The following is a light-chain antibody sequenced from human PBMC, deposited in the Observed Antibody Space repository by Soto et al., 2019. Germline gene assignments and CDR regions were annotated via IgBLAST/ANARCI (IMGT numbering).Light chain of an antibody. CDR3: QQYGSSGT. V-gene: IGKV3-20*01. CDR1: QSVSNNY. CDR2: GAS. J-gene: IGKJ1*01. Sequence: EIVLTQSPGTLSLSPGERAPLSCRASQSVSNNYLAWYQQKPGQSPRLLVYGASNRATGIPDRFSGSGSGTDFTLTISRLEPEGFAVYYCQQYGSSGTFGQGTKVDIK.